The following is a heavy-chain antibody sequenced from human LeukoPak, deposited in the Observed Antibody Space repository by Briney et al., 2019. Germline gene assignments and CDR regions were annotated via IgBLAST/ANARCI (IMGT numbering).Heavy chain of an antibody. J-gene: IGHJ6*03. D-gene: IGHD6-19*01. CDR1: GYTFTSYY. CDR2: INPSGGST. V-gene: IGHV1-46*01. CDR3: ARAIAVAGSYYYYYMDV. Sequence: ASVKVSCKASGYTFTSYYMHWVRQAPGQGLEWMGIINPSGGSTSYAQKFQGRVTMTRDTSTSTVYMELSRLGSEDTAVYYCARAIAVAGSYYYYYMDVWGKGTTVTISS.